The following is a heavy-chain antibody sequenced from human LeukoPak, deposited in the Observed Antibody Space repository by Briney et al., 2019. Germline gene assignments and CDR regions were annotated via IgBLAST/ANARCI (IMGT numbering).Heavy chain of an antibody. Sequence: SETLSLACTVSGGPISSSSYYWGWIRQPPGKGLEWIGSIYYSGSTYYNPSLKSRVTISVDTSKNQFSLKLSSVTAADTAVYYCARRVGVVVVAATGGNNWFDPWGQGTLVTVSS. CDR3: ARRVGVVVVAATGGNNWFDP. CDR2: IYYSGST. CDR1: GGPISSSSYY. D-gene: IGHD2-15*01. V-gene: IGHV4-39*01. J-gene: IGHJ5*02.